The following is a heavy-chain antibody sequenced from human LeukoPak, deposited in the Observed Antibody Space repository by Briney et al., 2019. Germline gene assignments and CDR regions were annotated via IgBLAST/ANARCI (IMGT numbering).Heavy chain of an antibody. CDR2: IYTSGST. Sequence: SETPSLTCAVSGGSISSGGYSWSWIRQPPGKGLEWIGYIYTSGSTNYNPSLKSRVTMSVDTSKNQFSLKLSSVTAADTAVYYCAREVVVAATGRYLIDYWGQGTLVTVSS. D-gene: IGHD2-15*01. CDR1: GGSISSGGYS. J-gene: IGHJ4*02. V-gene: IGHV4-61*08. CDR3: AREVVVAATGRYLIDY.